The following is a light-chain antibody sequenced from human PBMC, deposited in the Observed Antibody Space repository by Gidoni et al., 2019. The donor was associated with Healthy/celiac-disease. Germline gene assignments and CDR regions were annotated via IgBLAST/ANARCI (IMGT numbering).Light chain of an antibody. CDR1: QSISSY. J-gene: IGKJ2*04. V-gene: IGKV1-39*01. CDR3: QQSYSTPQGS. CDR2: AAS. Sequence: DIQMTQSPSSLSASVGDRVTITCRASQSISSYLNWYQQKPGKAPKLLIYAASSLQSGVTSRFSGSGSGTDFTLTISSLQPEDFATYYCQQSYSTPQGSFXXXTKLEIK.